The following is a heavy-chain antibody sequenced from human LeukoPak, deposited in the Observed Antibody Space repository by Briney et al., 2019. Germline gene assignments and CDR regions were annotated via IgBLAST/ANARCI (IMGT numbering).Heavy chain of an antibody. V-gene: IGHV4-30-4*01. CDR2: IYYSGST. CDR3: ARDRGPDSGTYGPCDY. J-gene: IGHJ4*02. D-gene: IGHD1-26*01. Sequence: SQTLSLTCTVSGGSINSGDYYWSWIRQPPGKGLEWIGYIYYSGSTNYNPSLKSRISISVNTSKNQFSLKLNSVTAADTAVYYCARDRGPDSGTYGPCDYWGQGTLVTVSS. CDR1: GGSINSGDYY.